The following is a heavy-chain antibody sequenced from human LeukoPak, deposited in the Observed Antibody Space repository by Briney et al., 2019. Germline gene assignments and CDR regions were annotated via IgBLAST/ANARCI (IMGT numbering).Heavy chain of an antibody. CDR1: GFTFSSYG. D-gene: IGHD4-23*01. J-gene: IGHJ4*02. Sequence: PGGSLRLSCAASGFTFSSYGMHWVRQAPGKGLEWVAFIRYDGSNKYYADSVKGRFTISRDNSKNTLYLQMNSLRAEDTAVYYCAKDVIRTVVTPGFDYWGQGTLVTVSS. V-gene: IGHV3-30*02. CDR2: IRYDGSNK. CDR3: AKDVIRTVVTPGFDY.